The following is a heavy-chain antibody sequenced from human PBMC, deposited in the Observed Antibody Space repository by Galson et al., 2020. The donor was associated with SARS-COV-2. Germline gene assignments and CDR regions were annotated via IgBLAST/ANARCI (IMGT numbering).Heavy chain of an antibody. D-gene: IGHD3-10*01. V-gene: IGHV4-34*01. CDR1: GGSFSGYS. CDR3: AGGHRGVVPPPVLGLGPYYSYYVRDV. Sequence: SQTLSLTCAVYGGSFSGYSWTWIRQPPGKGLEWIGEINIGGNTNYSPSLRSRVTVSVDTSTNQFSLNLRSVTAADTALYYCAGGHRGVVPPPVLGLGPYYSYYVRDVWGRGTTVTVS. J-gene: IGHJ6*02. CDR2: INIGGNT.